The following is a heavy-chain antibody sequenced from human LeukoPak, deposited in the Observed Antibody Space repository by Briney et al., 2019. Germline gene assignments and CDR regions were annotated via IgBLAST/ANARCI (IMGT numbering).Heavy chain of an antibody. D-gene: IGHD3-22*01. J-gene: IGHJ4*02. CDR2: IYPGDSDS. V-gene: IGHV5-51*01. CDR1: GYSFTSYW. Sequence: GESLKISCKGSGYSFTSYWIGWVRQMPGIGLEWMGIIYPGDSDSRYSPSFQGQVTISADNSISTAYLQWSSLKASDTAMYYCARHLNYYDTSGYYLDYWGQGTLVTVSS. CDR3: ARHLNYYDTSGYYLDY.